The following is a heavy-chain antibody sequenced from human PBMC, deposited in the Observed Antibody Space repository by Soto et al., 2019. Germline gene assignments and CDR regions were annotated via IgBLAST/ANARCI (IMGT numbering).Heavy chain of an antibody. J-gene: IGHJ6*02. V-gene: IGHV1-2*04. CDR2: INPNSGGT. CDR1: GYTFTGYY. D-gene: IGHD3-10*01. Sequence: ASVKVSCKASGYTFTGYYMHWVRQAPGQGLEWMGWINPNSGGTNYAQKFQGWVTMTRDTSISTAYMELSRLRSDDTAVYYCARVGGSGSYWGDYYYYGMDVWGQGTTVTVSS. CDR3: ARVGGSGSYWGDYYYYGMDV.